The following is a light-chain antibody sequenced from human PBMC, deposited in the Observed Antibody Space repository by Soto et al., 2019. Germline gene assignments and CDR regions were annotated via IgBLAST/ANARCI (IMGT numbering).Light chain of an antibody. J-gene: IGLJ2*01. V-gene: IGLV2-14*01. Sequence: QSVLTQPASVSGSPGQSITISCTGTSSDVGNYNYVSWYQQHPGKAPKLMIYDVSNRPSGVSNRVSGSKSGNTASLTISGLQAEDEADYYCSSYTISSTPVVFGGGTKPPS. CDR1: SSDVGNYNY. CDR2: DVS. CDR3: SSYTISSTPVV.